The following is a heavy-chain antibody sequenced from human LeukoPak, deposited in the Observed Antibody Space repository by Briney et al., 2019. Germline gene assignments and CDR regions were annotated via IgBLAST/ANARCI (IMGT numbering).Heavy chain of an antibody. CDR1: GGSISSSSYY. CDR3: ARVSGLYNSNALSLFDY. D-gene: IGHD1-20*01. V-gene: IGHV4-39*01. Sequence: SETLSLTCTVSGGSISSSSYYWGWVRQPPGKGLEWIGSIYYSGSTYYNPSLKSRVTISVDTSKNQFSLKLSSVTAADTAVYYCARVSGLYNSNALSLFDYWGQGTLVTVSS. J-gene: IGHJ4*02. CDR2: IYYSGST.